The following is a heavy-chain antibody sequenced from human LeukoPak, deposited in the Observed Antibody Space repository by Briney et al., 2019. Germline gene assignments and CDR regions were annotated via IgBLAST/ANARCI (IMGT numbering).Heavy chain of an antibody. CDR2: ISGSGGST. D-gene: IGHD6-19*01. CDR1: GFTFSSYA. CDR3: AKGRRYSSGWYYFDY. V-gene: IGHV3-23*01. Sequence: PGGSLRLSCAASGFTFSSYAMSWVRQAPGKGLEWDSAISGSGGSTYYADSVKGRFTISRDNSKNTLYLQMNSLRAEDTAVYYCAKGRRYSSGWYYFDYWGQGTLVTVSS. J-gene: IGHJ4*02.